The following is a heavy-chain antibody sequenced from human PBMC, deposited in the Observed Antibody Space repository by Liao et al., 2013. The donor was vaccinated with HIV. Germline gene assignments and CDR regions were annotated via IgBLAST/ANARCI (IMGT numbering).Heavy chain of an antibody. J-gene: IGHJ5*02. CDR3: ASGYNWNYVGH. D-gene: IGHD1-7*01. Sequence: QVQLQESGPGLVKPSETLSLTCTVSGYSITSGYYWGWIRQAPGKGLEWIGTIYHSGDTSYNPSLKSRVTISLETSKNQFSLKLRSVTAADTAMYYCASGYNWNYVGHWGLGTLVTVSS. CDR1: GYSITSGYY. V-gene: IGHV4-38-2*02. CDR2: IYHSGDT.